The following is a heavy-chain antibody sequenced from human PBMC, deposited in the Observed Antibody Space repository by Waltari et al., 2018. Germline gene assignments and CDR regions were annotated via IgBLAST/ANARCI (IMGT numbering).Heavy chain of an antibody. D-gene: IGHD3-10*01. Sequence: QVQLQESGPGLVKPSETLSLTCTVSGGSISSYYWSWIRQPPVKGLEWIGYIYYSGSTNYNPSLKSRVTISVDTSKNQFSLKLSSVTAADTAVYYCARGRSNYFDYWGQGTLVTVSS. CDR3: ARGRSNYFDY. V-gene: IGHV4-59*01. CDR2: IYYSGST. CDR1: GGSISSYY. J-gene: IGHJ4*02.